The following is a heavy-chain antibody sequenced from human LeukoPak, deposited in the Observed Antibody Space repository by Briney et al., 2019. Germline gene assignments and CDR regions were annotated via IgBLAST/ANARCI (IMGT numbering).Heavy chain of an antibody. J-gene: IGHJ3*02. V-gene: IGHV1-8*01. D-gene: IGHD3-9*01. CDR1: GYTFTSYD. Sequence: GASVKVSCKASGYTFTSYDINWVRQATGQGLEWMGWMNPNSGNTGYAQKFQGRVTMTRNTSISTAYMELSSLRSEDTAVYYCARALRYFDWSLLGTTSDAFDIWGQGTMVTVSS. CDR2: MNPNSGNT. CDR3: ARALRYFDWSLLGTTSDAFDI.